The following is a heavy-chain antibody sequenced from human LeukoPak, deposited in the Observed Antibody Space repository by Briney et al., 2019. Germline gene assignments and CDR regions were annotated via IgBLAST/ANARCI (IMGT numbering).Heavy chain of an antibody. J-gene: IGHJ6*02. CDR3: ARDKRGYYGSGSYHYYGMDV. D-gene: IGHD3-10*01. CDR1: GGTFSSYA. V-gene: IGHV1-69*04. CDR2: IIPILGIA. Sequence: SVKVSCKASGGTFSSYAISWVRQAPGQGLEWMGRIIPILGIANYAQRFQGRVTITADKSTSTAYMELSSLRSEDTAVYYCARDKRGYYGSGSYHYYGMDVWGQGTTVTVSS.